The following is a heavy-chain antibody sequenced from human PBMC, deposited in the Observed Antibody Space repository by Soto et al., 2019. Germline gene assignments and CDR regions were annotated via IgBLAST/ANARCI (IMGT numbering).Heavy chain of an antibody. Sequence: ASVKVSCKASGFTFTSSAMQWVRQARGQRLEWIGWIVVGSGNTNYAQKFQERVTITRDMSTSTAYMELSSLRSEDTAVYYCAAPAPPDYSNYYYYGMDVWGQGTTVTVSS. J-gene: IGHJ6*02. CDR1: GFTFTSSA. CDR2: IVVGSGNT. CDR3: AAPAPPDYSNYYYYGMDV. V-gene: IGHV1-58*02. D-gene: IGHD4-4*01.